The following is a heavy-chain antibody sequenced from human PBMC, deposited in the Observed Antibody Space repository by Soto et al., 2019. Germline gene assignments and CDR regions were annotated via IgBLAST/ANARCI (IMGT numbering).Heavy chain of an antibody. CDR3: ATSYGSGYRAFDY. J-gene: IGHJ4*02. D-gene: IGHD3-10*01. CDR1: GDTFSFYS. V-gene: IGHV1-69*04. Sequence: QVQLVQSGAEVKRPGSSVKVSCKASGDTFSFYSINWVRQAPGLGLEWMGRVNPILSMSNYAQRFQGRVTMTADKSTSTAYMELSGLRSDDTAMYYCATSYGSGYRAFDYWGQGALFTVSS. CDR2: VNPILSMS.